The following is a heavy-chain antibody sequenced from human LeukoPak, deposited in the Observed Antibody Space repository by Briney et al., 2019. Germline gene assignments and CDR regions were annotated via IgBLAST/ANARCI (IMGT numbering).Heavy chain of an antibody. Sequence: PGGSLRLSSSASGFTFSSSPMHWVRQAPGKGLEYVSAITNDGGSTYSADSVRGRLTISRDNSKNTLYLQMSSLRADDTAVYYCVKPQYSSGWLGYWGQGTLVTVSS. V-gene: IGHV3-64D*06. CDR1: GFTFSSSP. J-gene: IGHJ4*02. D-gene: IGHD6-19*01. CDR2: ITNDGGST. CDR3: VKPQYSSGWLGY.